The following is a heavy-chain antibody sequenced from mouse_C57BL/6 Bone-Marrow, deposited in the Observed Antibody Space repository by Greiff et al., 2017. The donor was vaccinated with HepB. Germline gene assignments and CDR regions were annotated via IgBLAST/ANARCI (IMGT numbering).Heavy chain of an antibody. CDR1: GFTFSSYA. J-gene: IGHJ4*01. D-gene: IGHD2-4*01. V-gene: IGHV5-9-1*02. CDR2: ISSGGDYI. Sequence: EVKLVESGEGLVKPGGSLKLSCAASGFTFSSYAMSWVRQTPEKRLEWVAYISSGGDYIYYADTVKGRFTISRDHVRNTLYLQMSSLKSEDTAMYYCTRDNDYDYYYAMDYWGQGTSVTVSS. CDR3: TRDNDYDYYYAMDY.